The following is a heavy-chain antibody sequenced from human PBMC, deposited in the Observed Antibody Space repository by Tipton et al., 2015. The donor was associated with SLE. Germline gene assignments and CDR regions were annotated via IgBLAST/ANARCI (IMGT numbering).Heavy chain of an antibody. D-gene: IGHD6-6*01. V-gene: IGHV4-61*02. CDR2: IYSSGST. J-gene: IGHJ4*02. CDR3: AREDISSESIDY. CDR1: GGSITSGSYY. Sequence: TLSLTCTVSGGSITSGSYYWSWIRQPAGKGLEWIGRIYSSGSTNSSPSLRSRVTISVDTSKNQFSLKLRSVTAADTAVYYCAREDISSESIDYWGQGTLVTVPS.